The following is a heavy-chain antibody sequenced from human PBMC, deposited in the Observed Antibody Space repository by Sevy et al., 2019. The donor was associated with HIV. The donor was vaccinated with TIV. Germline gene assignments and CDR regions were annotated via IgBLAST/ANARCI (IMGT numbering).Heavy chain of an antibody. J-gene: IGHJ4*02. CDR3: ASDIWAVHRGVY. CDR1: GFTFSTCS. Sequence: GGSLRLSCAASGFTFSTCSMTWVRQAPGKGLEWVSMISGSGAIRDYAGSVKGRFTVSRDNSKNTLYLQMSSLRAEDTAIYFCASDIWAVHRGVYWGQGTLVTVSS. CDR2: ISGSGAIR. V-gene: IGHV3-23*01. D-gene: IGHD3-9*01.